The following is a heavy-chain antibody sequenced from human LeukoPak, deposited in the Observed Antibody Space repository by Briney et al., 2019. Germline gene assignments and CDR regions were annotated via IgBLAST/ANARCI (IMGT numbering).Heavy chain of an antibody. CDR2: IYSSGST. V-gene: IGHV4-4*07. CDR1: GGSISNNY. CDR3: ARDRGFSSGHGGWFDP. D-gene: IGHD6-19*01. J-gene: IGHJ5*02. Sequence: SETLSLTCTVSGGSISNNYWTWIRQPAGKGLGYIGRIYSSGSTHYNPCLKSRVTMSVDTSKNQFSLKLTSVTVADTALYYCARDRGFSSGHGGWFDPWGQGTLVTVSS.